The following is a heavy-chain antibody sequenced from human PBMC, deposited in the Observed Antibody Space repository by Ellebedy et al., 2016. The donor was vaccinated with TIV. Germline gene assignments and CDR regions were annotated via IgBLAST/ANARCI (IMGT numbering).Heavy chain of an antibody. CDR1: GDSISGRY. CDR2: LFNHRDI. D-gene: IGHD3-3*01. V-gene: IGHV4-4*07. CDR3: ARHPSDLLEWMSFDY. J-gene: IGHJ4*02. Sequence: GSLRLXCTVSGDSISGRYWSWIRQPAGKGLEWIGRLFNHRDINHNPSLRSRMSMSADTAKNQFSLRLTSVTAADTAVYFCARHPSDLLEWMSFDYWGQGILVVVST.